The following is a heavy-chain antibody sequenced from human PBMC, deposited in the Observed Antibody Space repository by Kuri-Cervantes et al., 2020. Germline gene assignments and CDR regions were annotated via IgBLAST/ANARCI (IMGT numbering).Heavy chain of an antibody. J-gene: IGHJ3*02. CDR1: GFTFSDHY. Sequence: GESLKISCVASGFTFSDHYMDWVRQAPGKGLEWVGRIRSKANSYATAYAASVKGRFTISRDDSKNTAYLQMNSLKTEDTAVYYCTRYNWNYDAFDIWGQGTMVTVSS. V-gene: IGHV3-73*01. CDR2: IRSKANSYAT. D-gene: IGHD1-7*01. CDR3: TRYNWNYDAFDI.